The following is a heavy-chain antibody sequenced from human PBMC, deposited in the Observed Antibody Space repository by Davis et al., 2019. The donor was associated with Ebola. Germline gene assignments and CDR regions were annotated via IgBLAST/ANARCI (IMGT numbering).Heavy chain of an antibody. J-gene: IGHJ6*02. CDR3: ARTKTTVTPNYYYYGLDV. D-gene: IGHD4-17*01. CDR1: GYRFTSYW. V-gene: IGHV5-51*01. Sequence: KVSCKASGYRFTSYWIGWVRQMPGRGLQWMGIIYPDDSDTTYSPSFQGQITISADRSISTAYLQWSSLKASDTAMYYCARTKTTVTPNYYYYGLDVWGQGTTVTVSS. CDR2: IYPDDSDT.